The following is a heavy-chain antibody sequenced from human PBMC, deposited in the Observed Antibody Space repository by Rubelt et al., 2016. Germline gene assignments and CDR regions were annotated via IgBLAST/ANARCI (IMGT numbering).Heavy chain of an antibody. D-gene: IGHD1-26*01. CDR2: IWYDGTYT. J-gene: IGHJ4*01. CDR1: GFNFRTYA. Sequence: QVQLVESGGGVVQPERSLRLSCVASGFNFRTYAMHWVRQGPGKGLEWVASIWYDGTYTNYVKSVKGRFTVSRVNARNAVDLKRVGLRDEDKGIYCCAREGEGGSDDCDCWGHGALVTVSS. CDR3: AREGEGGSDDCDC. V-gene: IGHV3-33*01.